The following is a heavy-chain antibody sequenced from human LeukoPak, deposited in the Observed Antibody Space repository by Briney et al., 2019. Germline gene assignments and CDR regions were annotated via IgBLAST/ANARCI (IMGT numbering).Heavy chain of an antibody. Sequence: SETLSLTCTVSGGSISSSRYYWGWIRQPPGKGLEWIGSVYYSGTTYYNPSLNSRGTISVDTSKNHFSLKLSSVTAADTAVYYCARHPYGDYRLYWLDPWGQGTLVTVSS. CDR1: GGSISSSRYY. D-gene: IGHD4-17*01. J-gene: IGHJ5*02. CDR2: VYYSGTT. CDR3: ARHPYGDYRLYWLDP. V-gene: IGHV4-39*01.